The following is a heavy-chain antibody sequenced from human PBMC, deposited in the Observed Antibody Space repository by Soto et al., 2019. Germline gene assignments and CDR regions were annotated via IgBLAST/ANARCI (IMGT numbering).Heavy chain of an antibody. CDR1: GGSMTTGSYF. Sequence: SETLSLTCNVSGGSMTTGSYFWSWIRQPPGKGLEWIGYVFRSGSVNYSPSFRSRVTISIDTSKNQFSLMLKSVTAADTAVYFCARARNRYFDYWGQGALVTVSS. V-gene: IGHV4-61*01. CDR3: ARARNRYFDY. CDR2: VFRSGSV. J-gene: IGHJ4*02. D-gene: IGHD1-1*01.